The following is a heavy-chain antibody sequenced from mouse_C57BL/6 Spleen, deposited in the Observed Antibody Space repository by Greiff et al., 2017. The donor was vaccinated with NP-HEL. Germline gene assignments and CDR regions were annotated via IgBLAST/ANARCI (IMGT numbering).Heavy chain of an antibody. CDR3: ARVYGSSYYAMDY. CDR2: INPSDGGT. V-gene: IGHV1-53*01. Sequence: QVQLQQPGTELVKPGASVKLSCKASGYTFTSYWMHWVKQRPGQGLEWIGNINPSDGGTNYNEKFKSKATLTVDKSSSTAYMQLSSLTSEDSEVYYCARVYGSSYYAMDYWGQGTSVTVSS. CDR1: GYTFTSYW. D-gene: IGHD1-1*01. J-gene: IGHJ4*01.